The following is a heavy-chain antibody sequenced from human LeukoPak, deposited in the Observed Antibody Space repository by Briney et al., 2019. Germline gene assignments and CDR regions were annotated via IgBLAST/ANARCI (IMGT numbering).Heavy chain of an antibody. J-gene: IGHJ5*02. D-gene: IGHD7-27*01. CDR3: AKDSFRSTSGVDP. V-gene: IGHV3-23*01. Sequence: GGSLRLSCAASGFTFSSYAMTWVRQAPGKGLHWVSAISSSGGSTYYADSVKGRFTISRDNSKNTLFLQMNSLRAEDTAVYYCAKDSFRSTSGVDPWGQGTLVTVSS. CDR2: ISSSGGST. CDR1: GFTFSSYA.